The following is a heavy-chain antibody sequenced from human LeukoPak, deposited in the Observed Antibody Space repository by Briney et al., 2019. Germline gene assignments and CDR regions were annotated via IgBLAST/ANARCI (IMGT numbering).Heavy chain of an antibody. D-gene: IGHD1-20*01. Sequence: PGGSLRLSCAASGFTFSSYAMSWVRQAPGKGLEWVSSISSSSSYIYYADSVKGRFTISRDNAKNSLYLQMNSLRAEDTAVYYCARVGYNWKYYFDYWGQGTLVTVSS. CDR2: ISSSSSYI. CDR1: GFTFSSYA. J-gene: IGHJ4*02. CDR3: ARVGYNWKYYFDY. V-gene: IGHV3-21*01.